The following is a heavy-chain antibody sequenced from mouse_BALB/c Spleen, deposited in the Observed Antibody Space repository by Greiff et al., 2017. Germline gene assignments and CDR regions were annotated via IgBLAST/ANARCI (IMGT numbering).Heavy chain of an antibody. CDR1: GFTFSSYA. CDR3: AREVGGERTSYAMDY. J-gene: IGHJ4*01. CDR2: ISSGGSYT. Sequence: EVKLVESGGGLVKPGGSLKLSCAASGFTFSSYAMSWVRQSPGKRLEWVAEISSGGSYTYYPDTVTGRFTISRDNAKNTLYLEMSSLRSEDTAMYYCAREVGGERTSYAMDYWGQGTSVTVSS. V-gene: IGHV5-9-4*01.